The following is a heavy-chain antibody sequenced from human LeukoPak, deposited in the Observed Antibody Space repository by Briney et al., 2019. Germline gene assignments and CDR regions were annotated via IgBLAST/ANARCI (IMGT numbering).Heavy chain of an antibody. CDR1: GFTVSSNY. D-gene: IGHD6-6*01. CDR2: IYSGGST. Sequence: GGSLRLSCAASGFTVSSNYMSWVRQAPGKGLEWVSVIYSGGSTYYADSVKGRFTISRDNSKNTLYLQMNGLRAEDTAVYYCARVSGSSDYFDYWGQGTLVTVSS. J-gene: IGHJ4*02. CDR3: ARVSGSSDYFDY. V-gene: IGHV3-66*01.